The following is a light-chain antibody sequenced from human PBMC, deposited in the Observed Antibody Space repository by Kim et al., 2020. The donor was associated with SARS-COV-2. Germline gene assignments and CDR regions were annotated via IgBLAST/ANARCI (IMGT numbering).Light chain of an antibody. V-gene: IGKV3-11*01. Sequence: ATLSLSPGETATRSCRASQSVSRSLAWYQQKPGQAPRLLIYDAFYRATGIPARFSGSASETDFTLTINSLEPEDVAVYFCQRRTIFGGGTKVDIK. J-gene: IGKJ4*01. CDR3: QRRTI. CDR2: DAF. CDR1: QSVSRS.